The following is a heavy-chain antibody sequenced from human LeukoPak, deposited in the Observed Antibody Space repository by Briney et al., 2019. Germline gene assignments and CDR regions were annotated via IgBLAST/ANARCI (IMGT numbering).Heavy chain of an antibody. CDR3: VRDVYGAFDF. J-gene: IGHJ4*02. D-gene: IGHD3-16*01. Sequence: GGSLRLSCAASGFTLSDHYMDWVRQAPGKGLEWVGRTATKANGYSTPYAASVRGRFTISRDDSRDSLYLQMISLKTEDTAVYYCVRDVYGAFDFWGQGTLVTVSS. CDR2: TATKANGYST. V-gene: IGHV3-72*01. CDR1: GFTLSDHY.